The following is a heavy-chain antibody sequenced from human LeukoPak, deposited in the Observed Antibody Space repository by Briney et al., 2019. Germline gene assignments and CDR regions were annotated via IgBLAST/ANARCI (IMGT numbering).Heavy chain of an antibody. CDR2: ISSSSSYI. J-gene: IGHJ4*02. V-gene: IGHV3-21*04. CDR1: GFTFSSYS. D-gene: IGHD4-17*01. Sequence: GGSLRLSCAASGFTFSSYSMNWVRQAPGKGLEWVSSISSSSSYIYYADSVKGRFTISRDNAKNSLYLQMNSLRAEDTALYHCARGPYYGDYGLVDYWGQGTLVTVSS. CDR3: ARGPYYGDYGLVDY.